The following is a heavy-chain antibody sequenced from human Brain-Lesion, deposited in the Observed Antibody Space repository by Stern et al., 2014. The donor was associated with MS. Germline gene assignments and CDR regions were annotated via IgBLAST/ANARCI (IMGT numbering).Heavy chain of an antibody. Sequence: VQLLESGPGLVKPSQTLSLSCTVSGGSISSGGYYWSWIRQPAGKGLEWIGRIFNSGSTSYNPSLKSRGTLSIDQSKNQFSLRLTPMTAADTAVYYCARGRVVPGFQYYATDVWGQGTTVIVSS. CDR3: ARGRVVPGFQYYATDV. D-gene: IGHD2-2*01. V-gene: IGHV4-61*02. J-gene: IGHJ6*02. CDR2: IFNSGST. CDR1: GGSISSGGYY.